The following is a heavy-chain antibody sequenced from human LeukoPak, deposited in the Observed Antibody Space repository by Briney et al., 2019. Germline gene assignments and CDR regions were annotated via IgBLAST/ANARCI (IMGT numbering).Heavy chain of an antibody. CDR2: IYYSGST. J-gene: IGHJ4*02. CDR1: GGSISSGGYY. D-gene: IGHD6-19*01. V-gene: IGHV4-31*03. CDR3: ARKGDSSGWYYFDY. Sequence: SETLSLTCTVSGGSISSGGYYWSWIRQHPGKGLEWIGYIYYSGSTYYNPSLKSRVTISVDTSKNQFSPKLSSVTAADTAVYYCARKGDSSGWYYFDYWGQGTLVTVSS.